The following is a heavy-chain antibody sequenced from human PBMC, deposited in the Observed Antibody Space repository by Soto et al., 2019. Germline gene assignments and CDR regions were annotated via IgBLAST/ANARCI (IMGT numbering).Heavy chain of an antibody. Sequence: PGGSLRLSCAASGFVFKDSSIHWVRQASGKGLEWVGRIRDRACNYATAYTASVKGRFTVSRDDSNNTAYLQMDSLKTEDTAIYYCTRLISAAQDYWGQGTLVTVSS. CDR1: GFVFKDSS. CDR3: TRLISAAQDY. J-gene: IGHJ4*02. D-gene: IGHD3-10*01. CDR2: IRDRACNYAT. V-gene: IGHV3-73*01.